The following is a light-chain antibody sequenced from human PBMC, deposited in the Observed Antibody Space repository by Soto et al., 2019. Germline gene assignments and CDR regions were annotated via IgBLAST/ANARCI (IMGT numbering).Light chain of an antibody. CDR3: QTWDTGIRLV. CDR2: LNSDGSH. CDR1: SGHSSYA. V-gene: IGLV4-69*01. J-gene: IGLJ2*01. Sequence: QSVLTQSPSASASLGASVKLTCTLNSGHSSYAIAWHQQQPEKGPRYLMKLNSDGSHSKGDGIPDRFSGSSSGAERYLTISSLQSEDEADYYCQTWDTGIRLVFGGGTKLTVL.